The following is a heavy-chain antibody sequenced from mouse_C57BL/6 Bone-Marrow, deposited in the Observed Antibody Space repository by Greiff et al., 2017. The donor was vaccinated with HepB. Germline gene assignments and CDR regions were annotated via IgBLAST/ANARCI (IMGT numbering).Heavy chain of an antibody. J-gene: IGHJ2*01. Sequence: EVHLVESGGDLVKPGGSLKLSCAASGFTFSSYGMSWVRQTPDKRLEWVATISSGGSYTYYPDSVKGRFTISRDNAKNTLYLQMSSLKSEDTAMYYCARQYRHYDYDEGYWGQGTTLTVSS. CDR1: GFTFSSYG. CDR2: ISSGGSYT. D-gene: IGHD2-4*01. V-gene: IGHV5-6*01. CDR3: ARQYRHYDYDEGY.